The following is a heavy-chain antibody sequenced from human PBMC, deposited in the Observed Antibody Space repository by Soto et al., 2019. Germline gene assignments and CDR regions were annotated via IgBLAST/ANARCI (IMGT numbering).Heavy chain of an antibody. V-gene: IGHV2-5*02. CDR1: GFSLSTRGVG. Sequence: GSGPKLVNTTQTLAKTFTFSGFSLSTRGVGVGWIRQPPGKALEWLALIYWDDDKRYSPSLKSRLTITKDTSKNQVVLTMTNMDPVDTATYYCAHTGDRGGSRPFDPWGQGTLVTSPQ. CDR3: AHTGDRGGSRPFDP. J-gene: IGHJ5*02. CDR2: IYWDDDK. D-gene: IGHD2-21*01.